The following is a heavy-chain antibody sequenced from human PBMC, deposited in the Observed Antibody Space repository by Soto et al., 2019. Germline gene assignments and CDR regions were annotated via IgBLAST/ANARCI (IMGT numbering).Heavy chain of an antibody. D-gene: IGHD5-18*01. CDR2: ISYSGST. J-gene: IGHJ4*02. V-gene: IGHV4-31*03. Sequence: QVQLQESGPGLVKPSQTLSLTCTVSGGSISSGGYYWSWIRQHPGKGLEWIGHISYSGSTYYNPSLKSRVTISADTSKNQFSLNLSSVTAADTAVFYCARDDGYGITDYWGQGTLVTVSS. CDR3: ARDDGYGITDY. CDR1: GGSISSGGYY.